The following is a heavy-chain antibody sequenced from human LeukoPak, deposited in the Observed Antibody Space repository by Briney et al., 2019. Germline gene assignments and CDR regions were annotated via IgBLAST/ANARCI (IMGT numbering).Heavy chain of an antibody. CDR2: ISSSSSYI. V-gene: IGHV3-21*04. CDR1: GFTFSSYS. J-gene: IGHJ4*02. CDR3: ARYFRADSGNYYRSFDY. D-gene: IGHD1-26*01. Sequence: GGSLRLSCAASGFTFSSYSMNWVRQAPGKGLEWVSSISSSSSYIYYADSVKGRFTISRDNAKNSLYLQMNSLRAEDTAVYYCARYFRADSGNYYRSFDYWGQGTLVTVSS.